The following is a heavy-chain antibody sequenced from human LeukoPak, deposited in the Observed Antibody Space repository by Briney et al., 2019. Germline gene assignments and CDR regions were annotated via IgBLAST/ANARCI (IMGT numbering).Heavy chain of an antibody. CDR2: ISYSSETT. J-gene: IGHJ4*02. Sequence: GGSLRLSCEASGFTFSSYSLTWVRQAPGKGLGWVSYISYSSETTSYADSVKGRFTSSRDYAKKSLYLQMNSLRAEDTAVYFCARVARGNYYHFDSWGQGTLVTVSS. D-gene: IGHD1-26*01. CDR1: GFTFSSYS. CDR3: ARVARGNYYHFDS. V-gene: IGHV3-48*04.